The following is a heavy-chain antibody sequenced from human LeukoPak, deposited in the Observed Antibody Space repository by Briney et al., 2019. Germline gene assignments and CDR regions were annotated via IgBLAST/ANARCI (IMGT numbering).Heavy chain of an antibody. V-gene: IGHV1-18*01. CDR3: AREQGGSFLFDY. CDR2: IDTYHADT. D-gene: IGHD5-12*01. CDR1: GYTFGSFG. J-gene: IGHJ4*02. Sequence: ASVKVSCKTSGYTFGSFGITWVRRAPGQGLEWMGWIDTYHADTKSAQKFQGRLTMTTDTSTSTASLELRSLTSDGTAVYYCAREQGGSFLFDYWGQGTVVTVSS.